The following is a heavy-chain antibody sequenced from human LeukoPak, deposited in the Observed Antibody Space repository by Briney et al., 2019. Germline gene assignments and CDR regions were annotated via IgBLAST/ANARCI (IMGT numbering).Heavy chain of an antibody. D-gene: IGHD7-27*01. J-gene: IGHJ4*02. V-gene: IGHV4-39*01. CDR1: GGSVSSGSYY. CDR2: IYYSGST. Sequence: PSETLSLTCTVSGGSVSSGSYYWSWIRQPPGKGLEWIGSIYYSGSTYYNPSLKSRVTISVDTSKNQFSLKLSSVTAADTAVYSCARLPFWGFYYFDFWGQGTLVTVSS. CDR3: ARLPFWGFYYFDF.